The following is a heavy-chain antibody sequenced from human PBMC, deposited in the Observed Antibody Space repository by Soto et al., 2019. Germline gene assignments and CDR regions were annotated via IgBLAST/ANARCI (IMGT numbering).Heavy chain of an antibody. Sequence: ASVKVSCKASGYTFTSYCISWVRQAPGQGLEWMGWISAYNGNKKYAQKLQGRVTMTTDTSTSTAYMELRSLRSDDTAVYYCAREPISPDGYYDYYYYGMDVWGQGTTVTVSS. D-gene: IGHD3-3*01. CDR3: AREPISPDGYYDYYYYGMDV. CDR1: GYTFTSYC. V-gene: IGHV1-18*01. J-gene: IGHJ6*02. CDR2: ISAYNGNK.